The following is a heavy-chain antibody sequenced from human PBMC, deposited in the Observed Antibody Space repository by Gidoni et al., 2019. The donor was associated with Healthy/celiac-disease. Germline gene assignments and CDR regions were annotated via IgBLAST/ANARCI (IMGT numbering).Heavy chain of an antibody. CDR1: GYTFTSYG. CDR3: ARPRVQVPAAEQYYFDY. D-gene: IGHD2-2*01. V-gene: IGHV1-18*04. CDR2: VSAYNGST. J-gene: IGHJ4*02. Sequence: QVQLVQSGAEVKKPRASVQLSCKASGYTFTSYGISWVRQAPGQGLEWMGWVSAYNGSTNYAQKLQGRVTMTTDTSTSTAYMELRSLRSDDTAVYYCARPRVQVPAAEQYYFDYWGQGTLVTVSS.